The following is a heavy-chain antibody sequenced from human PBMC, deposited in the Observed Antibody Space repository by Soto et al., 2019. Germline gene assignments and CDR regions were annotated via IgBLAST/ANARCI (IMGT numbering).Heavy chain of an antibody. Sequence: XESLRLSCAASGFTFSSYSMNWVRQAPGKGLEWVSSISSGSSYIYYADSVKGRFTISRDNAKNSLYLQMNSLRAEDTAVYYCARGPSYCSGGSCYSFYYWGQGTLVTVPS. CDR1: GFTFSSYS. CDR3: ARGPSYCSGGSCYSFYY. D-gene: IGHD2-15*01. V-gene: IGHV3-21*01. CDR2: ISSGSSYI. J-gene: IGHJ4*02.